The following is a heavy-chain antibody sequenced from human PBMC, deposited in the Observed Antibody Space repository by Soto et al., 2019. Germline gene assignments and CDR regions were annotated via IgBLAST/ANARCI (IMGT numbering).Heavy chain of an antibody. Sequence: QVQLQESGPGLVKPSQTLSLTCTVSVGSISSGGYYWNWIRQHPGKGLEWIGYIYYSGSTYYNPYLKSRVSISVDTSKNHFSLKLTSVTAADTAVYYCARSVFPWGRGTLVTVSS. V-gene: IGHV4-31*03. CDR3: ARSVFP. CDR1: VGSISSGGYY. J-gene: IGHJ5*02. CDR2: IYYSGST.